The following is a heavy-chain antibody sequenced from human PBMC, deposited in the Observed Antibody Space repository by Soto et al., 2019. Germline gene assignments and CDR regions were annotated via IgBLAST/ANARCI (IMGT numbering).Heavy chain of an antibody. CDR1: GYSFTKYG. J-gene: IGHJ6*02. CDR3: ARTDCSSTSCYNYYYYGMDV. D-gene: IGHD2-2*01. Sequence: VALVKVSCKTSGYSFTKYGLHWVRQAPGQRLEWMGWINPGNGDTKYSQKFQGRVTITRDTSATTAYMELSSLRSEDSAVFYCARTDCSSTSCYNYYYYGMDVWGQGTTVTVSS. V-gene: IGHV1-3*01. CDR2: INPGNGDT.